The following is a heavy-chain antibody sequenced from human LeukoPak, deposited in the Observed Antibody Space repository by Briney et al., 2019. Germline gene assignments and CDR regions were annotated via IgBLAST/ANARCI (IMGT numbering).Heavy chain of an antibody. V-gene: IGHV3-11*01. J-gene: IGHJ3*02. CDR1: GFTFSDYY. D-gene: IGHD5-12*01. CDR3: ARDSRGAFDI. CDR2: ISTSGTTI. Sequence: GGSLRPSCAASGFTFSDYYMSWIRQAPGKGLEWLSYISTSGTTIFYADSVKGRFTISRDNAKNSLYLQMNSLRAEDTALYYCARDSRGAFDIWGQGTMVTVSS.